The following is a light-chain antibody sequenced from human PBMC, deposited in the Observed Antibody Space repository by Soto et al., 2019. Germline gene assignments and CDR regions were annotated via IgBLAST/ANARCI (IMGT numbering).Light chain of an antibody. CDR1: QTIISY. J-gene: IGKJ1*01. CDR3: QQSSTTPRT. CDR2: AAS. V-gene: IGKV1-39*01. Sequence: DIDMTQSPSSLSASVGDRVTITCRTSQTIISYLNWYQMKPGKAPKLLIYAASNLQSGVPSRFSGSGSGTDFTLTISSLQPEDFATYYCQQSSTTPRTFGQGTRVEI.